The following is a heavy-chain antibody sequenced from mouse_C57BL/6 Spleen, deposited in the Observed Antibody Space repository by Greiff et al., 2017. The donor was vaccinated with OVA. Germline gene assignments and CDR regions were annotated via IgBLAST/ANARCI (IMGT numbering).Heavy chain of an antibody. CDR1: GYSFTGYY. D-gene: IGHD2-1*01. J-gene: IGHJ4*01. V-gene: IGHV1-42*01. Sequence: VQLKQSGPELVKPGASVKISCKASGYSFTGYYMNWVKQSPEKSLEWIGEINPSTGGTTYNQKFKAKATLTVDKSSSTAYMQLKSLTSEDSAVYYCARSRGNYGDYYAMDYWGQGTSVTVSS. CDR3: ARSRGNYGDYYAMDY. CDR2: INPSTGGT.